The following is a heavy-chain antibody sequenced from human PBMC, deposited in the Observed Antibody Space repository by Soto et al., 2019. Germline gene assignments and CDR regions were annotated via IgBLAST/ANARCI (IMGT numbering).Heavy chain of an antibody. J-gene: IGHJ5*02. D-gene: IGHD2-15*01. Sequence: SVKVSCKASGGTFSSYAISWVRQAPGQGLEWMGGIIPIFGTANYAQKFQGRVTITADESTSTAYMELSSLRSEDTAVYYCATSGAASNWFDPWGQGTLVTVSS. CDR1: GGTFSSYA. CDR3: ATSGAASNWFDP. CDR2: IIPIFGTA. V-gene: IGHV1-69*13.